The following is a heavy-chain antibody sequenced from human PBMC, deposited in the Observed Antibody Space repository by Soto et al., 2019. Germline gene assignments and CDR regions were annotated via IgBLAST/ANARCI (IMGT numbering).Heavy chain of an antibody. CDR1: GYSFTDYH. CDR2: INPKSGGT. Sequence: ASLKVSCKASGYSFTDYHIHWVRQAPGQVLEWLGRINPKSGGTSTAQKFQGWVTMTRDRSISTVYMELTRLRSDDTAVYFCARGHSTDCSNGVCSFFYNHEMDVWGQGTTVTASS. CDR3: ARGHSTDCSNGVCSFFYNHEMDV. V-gene: IGHV1-2*04. J-gene: IGHJ6*02. D-gene: IGHD2-8*01.